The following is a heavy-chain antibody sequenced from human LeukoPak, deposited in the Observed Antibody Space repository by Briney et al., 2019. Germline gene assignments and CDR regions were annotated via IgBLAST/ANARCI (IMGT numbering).Heavy chain of an antibody. J-gene: IGHJ1*01. V-gene: IGHV3-30*02. CDR3: AKDRSIVVVTAAPYDD. D-gene: IGHD2-2*01. CDR1: GFTFSSYG. CDR2: IRYDGSNK. Sequence: GGSLRLSCAACGFTFSSYGMHWVRQAPGKGLEWMALIRYDGSNKYYADSVKGRFTISRDNSKNTLYLQMNSLRAEDTAVYYCAKDRSIVVVTAAPYDDWGQGTLVTVSS.